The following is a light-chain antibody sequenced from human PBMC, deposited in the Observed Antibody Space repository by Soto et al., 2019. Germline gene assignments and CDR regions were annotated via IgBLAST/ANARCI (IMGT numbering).Light chain of an antibody. CDR1: TSNIGSKT. J-gene: IGLJ3*02. V-gene: IGLV1-44*01. CDR2: RNS. Sequence: QAVVTQPPSASGTPGQRVTISCSGGTSNIGSKTVNWYQLLPGTAPRLLIYRNSQRPSGVPDRFSGSKSGTSASLAISGVQSDDEADYYCAAWDDSLNGWVFGGGTKVTVL. CDR3: AAWDDSLNGWV.